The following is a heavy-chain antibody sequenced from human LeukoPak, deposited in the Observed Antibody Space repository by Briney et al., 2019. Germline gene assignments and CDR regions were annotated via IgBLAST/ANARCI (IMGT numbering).Heavy chain of an antibody. V-gene: IGHV3-7*01. D-gene: IGHD6-19*01. CDR1: GFTFSSYW. J-gene: IGHJ3*02. Sequence: GGSLRLSCAASGFTFSSYWMNWVRQAPGKGLEWVASINKDGSEKYYVDSVKGRFTISRDNTKNLVYLQINSLRSEDTAVHYCAREGGSSGCYDPFHIWGQGTMVTVSS. CDR2: INKDGSEK. CDR3: AREGGSSGCYDPFHI.